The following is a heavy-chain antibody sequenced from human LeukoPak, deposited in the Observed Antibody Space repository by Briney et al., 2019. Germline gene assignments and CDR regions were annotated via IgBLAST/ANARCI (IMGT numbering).Heavy chain of an antibody. CDR1: GYTFTSYG. V-gene: IGHV1-18*01. J-gene: IGHJ4*02. CDR2: ISAYNGNT. Sequence: ASVKVSCKASGYTFTSYGISWVRQDPGQGLEWMGWISAYNGNTNYAQKLQGRVTMTTDTSTSTAYMELRSLRSDDTAVYYCARDREVWLRPRRRYYFHYWGQGTLVTVSS. D-gene: IGHD5-12*01. CDR3: ARDREVWLRPRRRYYFHY.